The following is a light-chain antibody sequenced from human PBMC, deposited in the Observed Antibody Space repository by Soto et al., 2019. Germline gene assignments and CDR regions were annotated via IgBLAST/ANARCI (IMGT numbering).Light chain of an antibody. J-gene: IGKJ4*02. CDR1: QSVSSSF. CDR2: SAS. CDR3: QQYGTSPFT. Sequence: DIELTQSPGTLSLSPGERAILSCRASQSVSSSFLAWYRQNPGQTPRLLIYSASSRATGIPGRFSGSGSGTDFTLTINRLEPEDFAVYYCQQYGTSPFTFGGGTKVDIK. V-gene: IGKV3-20*01.